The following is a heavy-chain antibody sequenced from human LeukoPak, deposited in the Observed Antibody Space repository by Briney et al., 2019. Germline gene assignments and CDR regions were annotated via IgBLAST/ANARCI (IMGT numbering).Heavy chain of an antibody. CDR3: ARGSYGSGSYWVDY. D-gene: IGHD3-10*01. CDR1: GGSFSGYY. V-gene: IGHV4-34*01. CDR2: INHSGST. Sequence: SETLSLTCAVYGGSFSGYYWSWIRQPPGKGLEWIGEINHSGSTNYNPSLKSRVTISVDTSKNQFSLKLSSVTAADTAVYCCARGSYGSGSYWVDYWGQETLVTVSS. J-gene: IGHJ4*02.